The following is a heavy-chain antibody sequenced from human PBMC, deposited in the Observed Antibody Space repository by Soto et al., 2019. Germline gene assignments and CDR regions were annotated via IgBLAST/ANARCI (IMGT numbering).Heavy chain of an antibody. CDR3: ARDRYLRTSRLYYYYGMDV. J-gene: IGHJ6*02. CDR2: IIPIFGTA. Sequence: SVKVSCKASGGTFSSYAISWVRQAPGQGLEWMGGIIPIFGTANYAQKFQGRVTITADESTSTAYMELSSLRSEDTAVYYCARDRYLRTSRLYYYYGMDVWRQGTTVTVSS. D-gene: IGHD2-2*01. V-gene: IGHV1-69*13. CDR1: GGTFSSYA.